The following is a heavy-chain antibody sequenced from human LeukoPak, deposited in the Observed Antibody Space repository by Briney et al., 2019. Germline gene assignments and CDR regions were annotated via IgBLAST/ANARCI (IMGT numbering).Heavy chain of an antibody. CDR3: ARGGSSGSYFFDY. CDR1: GDTFTSSD. V-gene: IGHV1-8*01. J-gene: IGHJ4*02. CDR2: MIPNSSKT. Sequence: ASFKFSCKASGDTFTSSDINWARHATGQGLKWMGWMIPNSSKTGYAQKFQRRVTMSRTTSLSTASMVRSSLRSEDTAVYDCARGGSSGSYFFDYWGQETQVTVSS. D-gene: IGHD1-26*01.